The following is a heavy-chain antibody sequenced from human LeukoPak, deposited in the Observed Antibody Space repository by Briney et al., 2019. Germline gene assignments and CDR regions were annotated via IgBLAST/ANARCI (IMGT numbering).Heavy chain of an antibody. CDR1: GGSFSGYY. CDR3: ARHDYYGSGSFYYMDV. V-gene: IGHV4-34*01. J-gene: IGHJ6*03. Sequence: PSETLSLTCAVYGGSFSGYYWSWIRQPPGKGLEWIGEINHSGSTNYNPSLKSRVTISVDTSKNQFPLKLSSVTAADTAVYYCARHDYYGSGSFYYMDVWGKGTTVTVSS. D-gene: IGHD3-10*01. CDR2: INHSGST.